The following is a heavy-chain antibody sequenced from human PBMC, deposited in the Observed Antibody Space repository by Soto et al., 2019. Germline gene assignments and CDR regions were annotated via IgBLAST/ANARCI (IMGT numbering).Heavy chain of an antibody. D-gene: IGHD6-13*01. CDR3: ARPLAAALPWFDP. CDR1: GLTFSSDS. J-gene: IGHJ5*02. CDR2: ISRSSSYI. Sequence: PGGSQRLSCEASGLTFSSDSMNWVRKAPGKVLQWFSSISRSSSYIYYAASLKGRFTISRDNAKNSLYLQMNSLRAEDTAVYYCARPLAAALPWFDPWGQGALVTVSS. V-gene: IGHV3-21*01.